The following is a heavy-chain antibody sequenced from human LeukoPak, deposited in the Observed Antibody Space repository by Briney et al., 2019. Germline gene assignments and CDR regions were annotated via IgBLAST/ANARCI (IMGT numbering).Heavy chain of an antibody. CDR3: AGRPISGCYGPAGTLQIDY. J-gene: IGHJ4*02. CDR2: IYYSGST. V-gene: IGHV4-59*01. Sequence: SETLSLTCTVSGGSISSYYWSWIRQPPGKGLEWIGYIYYSGSTNYNPSLKSRVTISVDTSKNQFSLKLSSVTAADTAVYYCAGRPISGCYGPAGTLQIDYWGQGTLVTVSS. D-gene: IGHD1-26*01. CDR1: GGSISSYY.